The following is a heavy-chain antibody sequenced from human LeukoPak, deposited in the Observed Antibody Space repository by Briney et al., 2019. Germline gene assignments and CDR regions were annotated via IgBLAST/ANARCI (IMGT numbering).Heavy chain of an antibody. D-gene: IGHD5-18*01. J-gene: IGHJ4*02. CDR1: GGTFSSYA. V-gene: IGHV1-69*04. CDR3: AKGKVDTAVVYFDY. CDR2: IIPILGIA. Sequence: SVKVSCKASGGTFSSYAISWVRQAPGQGLEWMGRIIPILGIANYAQKFQGRVTITADKSTSTAYMELSSLRSEDTAVYYCAKGKVDTAVVYFDYWGQGTLVTVSS.